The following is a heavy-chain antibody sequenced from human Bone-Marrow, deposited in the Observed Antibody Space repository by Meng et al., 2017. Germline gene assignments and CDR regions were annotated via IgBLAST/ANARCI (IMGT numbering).Heavy chain of an antibody. Sequence: SETLSLTCAVSGYSISSGYYWGWIRQPPGKGLEWIGSIYHSGSTYYNPSLKSRVTISADTSKNQFSLKLSSVTAADTAVYYCARGDCSGGSCYREDDAFDIWGQGTMVTVSS. CDR3: ARGDCSGGSCYREDDAFDI. V-gene: IGHV4-38-2*01. D-gene: IGHD2-15*01. CDR2: IYHSGST. CDR1: GYSISSGYY. J-gene: IGHJ3*02.